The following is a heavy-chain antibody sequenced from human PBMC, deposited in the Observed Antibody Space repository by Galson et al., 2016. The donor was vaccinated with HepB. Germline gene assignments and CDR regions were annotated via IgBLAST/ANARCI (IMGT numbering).Heavy chain of an antibody. CDR2: ISDDGSRT. CDR1: GFIFRSHW. V-gene: IGHV3-74*01. D-gene: IGHD6-13*01. J-gene: IGHJ3*01. Sequence: SLRLSCAASGFIFRSHWMYWVRQAPGKGPVWVSRISDDGSRTNYADSVKGRFTISRDNAKDTLSLQLSSLKVEDKAVYYCARAQGGSGWYRDAFDVWGHGTMVTVSA. CDR3: ARAQGGSGWYRDAFDV.